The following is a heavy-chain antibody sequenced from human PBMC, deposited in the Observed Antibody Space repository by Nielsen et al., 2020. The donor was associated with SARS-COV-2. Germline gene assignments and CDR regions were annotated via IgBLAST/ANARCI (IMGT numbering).Heavy chain of an antibody. CDR2: ISGDGGST. D-gene: IGHD3-9*01. Sequence: GGSLRLSCAASGFTFDDYAMHWVRQAPGKGLEWVSLISGDGGSTYYADSVKGRFTISRDNSKNSLYLQMNSLRTEDTALYYCAKDITYDILTGYPNDYWGQGTLVTVSS. CDR1: GFTFDDYA. V-gene: IGHV3-43*02. J-gene: IGHJ4*02. CDR3: AKDITYDILTGYPNDY.